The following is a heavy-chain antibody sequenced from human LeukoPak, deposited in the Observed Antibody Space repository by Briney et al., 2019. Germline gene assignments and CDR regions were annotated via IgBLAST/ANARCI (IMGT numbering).Heavy chain of an antibody. V-gene: IGHV3-23*01. J-gene: IGHJ6*02. Sequence: GGSLRLSCAASGFAFNTYAMSWVRQAPGKGLEWVSNLSGSDGQTFHTDSVKGRFTISRDNSKNTLYLQMNSLRVEDTAVYYCAIRGYSYDYGMDVWGQGTTVTVSS. CDR3: AIRGYSYDYGMDV. CDR1: GFAFNTYA. CDR2: LSGSDGQT. D-gene: IGHD5-18*01.